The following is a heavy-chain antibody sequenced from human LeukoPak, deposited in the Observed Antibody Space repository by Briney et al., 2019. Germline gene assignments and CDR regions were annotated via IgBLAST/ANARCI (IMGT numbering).Heavy chain of an antibody. Sequence: GGSLRLSCAASGFTFSSYSMNWVRQAPGKGLEWVSSISSSSYIYYADSVKGRFTISRDNAKNSLYLQMNSLRAEDTAVYYCARAAELLWFGELFPSSFDPWGQGTLVTVSS. D-gene: IGHD3-10*01. V-gene: IGHV3-21*01. CDR1: GFTFSSYS. J-gene: IGHJ5*02. CDR2: ISSSSYI. CDR3: ARAAELLWFGELFPSSFDP.